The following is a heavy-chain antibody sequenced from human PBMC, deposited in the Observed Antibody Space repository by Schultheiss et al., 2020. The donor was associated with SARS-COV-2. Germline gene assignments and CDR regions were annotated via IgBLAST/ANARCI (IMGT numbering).Heavy chain of an antibody. Sequence: ASVKVSCKASGYTFTGYYMHWVRQAPGQGLEWMGWINPNSGGTNYAQKFQGRVTMTRDTSISTAYMELSRLRSDDTAVYYCASDREYSSSETNWFDPWGQGTLVTVSS. CDR1: GYTFTGYY. CDR3: ASDREYSSSETNWFDP. CDR2: INPNSGGT. D-gene: IGHD6-6*01. J-gene: IGHJ5*02. V-gene: IGHV1-2*02.